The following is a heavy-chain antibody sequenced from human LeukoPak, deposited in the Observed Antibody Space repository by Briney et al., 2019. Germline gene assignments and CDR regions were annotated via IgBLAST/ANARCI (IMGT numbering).Heavy chain of an antibody. CDR2: ISADESDI. J-gene: IGHJ5*02. D-gene: IGHD3-10*01. V-gene: IGHV3-30*04. Sequence: GGSLRLSCAASGRMFITYNMHWVRQAPGKGLEWVSMISADESDITYTDSVKGRFTTSRDNSKNTLYLQMTSLRAEDTAVYYCARVPLATRITMVRGVISWFDPWGQGTLVTVSS. CDR3: ARVPLATRITMVRGVISWFDP. CDR1: GRMFITYN.